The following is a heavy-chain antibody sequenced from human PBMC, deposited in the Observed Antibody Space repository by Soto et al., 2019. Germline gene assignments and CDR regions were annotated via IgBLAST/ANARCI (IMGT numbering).Heavy chain of an antibody. V-gene: IGHV2-5*02. CDR2: VYWDDEE. Sequence: QITLKESGPTLVKPTQTLTLTCSFSGFSISTNGVAVGWIRQPPGKAPEWLAIVYWDDEERYSPSLNSRLTITKDTSRDQVVLTVANVDPVDTATYFGGHSRRSASCGGGNCYHFDSWGQGLLVTVSS. J-gene: IGHJ4*02. D-gene: IGHD2-15*01. CDR3: GHSRRSASCGGGNCYHFDS. CDR1: GFSISTNGVA.